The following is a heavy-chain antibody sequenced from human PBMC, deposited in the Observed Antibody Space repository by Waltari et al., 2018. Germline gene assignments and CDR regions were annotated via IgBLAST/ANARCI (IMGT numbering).Heavy chain of an antibody. V-gene: IGHV3-23*03. CDR2: IYSGGST. J-gene: IGHJ3*02. Sequence: EVQLVESGGGLVQPGGSLRLSCAASGFTFSSYAMSWVRQAPGKGLEWVSVIYSGGSTYYADSVKGRFTISRDNSKNTLYLQMNSLRAEDTAVYYCAKHEELGAFDIWGQGTMVTVSS. CDR3: AKHEELGAFDI. D-gene: IGHD3-10*01. CDR1: GFTFSSYA.